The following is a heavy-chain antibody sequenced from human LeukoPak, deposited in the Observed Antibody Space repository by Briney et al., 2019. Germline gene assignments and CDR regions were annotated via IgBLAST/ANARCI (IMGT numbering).Heavy chain of an antibody. CDR2: MNPNSGNT. D-gene: IGHD3-16*02. J-gene: IGHJ3*02. CDR1: GYTFTSYD. V-gene: IGHV1-8*01. Sequence: GASVKVSCKASGYTFTSYDINWVRQATGQGLEWMGWMNPNSGNTGYAQKFQGRVTITTDESTSTAYMELSSLRSEDTAVYYCARDRQHDAFDIWGQGTMVTVSS. CDR3: ARDRQHDAFDI.